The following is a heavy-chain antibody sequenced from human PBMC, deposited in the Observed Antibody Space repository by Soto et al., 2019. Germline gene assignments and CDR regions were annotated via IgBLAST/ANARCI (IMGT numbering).Heavy chain of an antibody. V-gene: IGHV3-74*01. Sequence: GGSLRLSCAASGFTFSSYWMHWVRQAPGKGLVWVSRINSDGSSTSYADSVKGRFTISRDNAKNTLYLQMYSLRAEDTAVYYCARDSPGVDKGLDYWGQGTLVTVSS. CDR1: GFTFSSYW. D-gene: IGHD5-12*01. J-gene: IGHJ4*02. CDR3: ARDSPGVDKGLDY. CDR2: INSDGSST.